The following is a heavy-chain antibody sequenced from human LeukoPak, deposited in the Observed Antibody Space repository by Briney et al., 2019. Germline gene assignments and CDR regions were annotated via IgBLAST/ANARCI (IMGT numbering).Heavy chain of an antibody. V-gene: IGHV3-23*01. CDR2: ISGSGGST. CDR3: ARDYGGSSPFDY. J-gene: IGHJ4*02. Sequence: PSGGSLRLSCAASGFTFSSYAMSWVRQAPGKGLEWVSAISGSGGSTYYADSVKGRFTISRDNSKNTLYLQMNSLRAEDTAVYYCARDYGGSSPFDYWGQGTLVTVSS. CDR1: GFTFSSYA. D-gene: IGHD4-23*01.